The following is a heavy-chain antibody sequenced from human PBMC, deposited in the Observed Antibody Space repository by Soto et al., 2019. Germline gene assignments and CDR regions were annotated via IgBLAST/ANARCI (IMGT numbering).Heavy chain of an antibody. V-gene: IGHV4-39*01. J-gene: IGHJ6*02. CDR1: GGSISSSSYY. CDR2: IYYSGST. Sequence: KPSETLSLTCTVSGGSISSSSYYWGWIRQPPGKGLEWIGSIYYSGSTYYNPSLKSRVTISVDTSKNQFSLKLSSVTAADTAVYYCASRSPPRYRSGGSCYSTYYYGMDVWGQGTTVTVSS. D-gene: IGHD2-15*01. CDR3: ASRSPPRYRSGGSCYSTYYYGMDV.